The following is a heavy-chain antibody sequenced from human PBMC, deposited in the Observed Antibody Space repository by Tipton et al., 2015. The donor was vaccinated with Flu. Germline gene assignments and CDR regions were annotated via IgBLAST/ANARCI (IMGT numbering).Heavy chain of an antibody. CDR2: IHRSGNT. Sequence: LRLSCSVSGDSIGNAYYWGWIRQPPGKGLEWIGNIHRSGNTYHNPSLKSRVTISVELSKNQFSLRLSSVTAADTAVYYCARREYSNYVSEPKNWFDPWGQGTLVTVSS. CDR3: ARREYSNYVSEPKNWFDP. V-gene: IGHV4-38-2*01. CDR1: GDSIGNAYY. J-gene: IGHJ5*02. D-gene: IGHD4-11*01.